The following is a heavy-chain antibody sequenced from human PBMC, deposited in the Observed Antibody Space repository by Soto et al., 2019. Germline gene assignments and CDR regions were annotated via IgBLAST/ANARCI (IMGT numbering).Heavy chain of an antibody. CDR1: GFTFSSYW. Sequence: EVQLVESGGGLVQPGGSLRLSCAASGFTFSSYWTHWVRQAPGKGLVWVSRINNDGSSTSYADSVKGRLTISRDNAKNTLYLQVNSLRAEDTAVYYCAGGGVAGAGTYYNDYWGRGTLVTVSS. V-gene: IGHV3-74*01. D-gene: IGHD3-10*01. CDR2: INNDGSST. CDR3: AGGGVAGAGTYYNDY. J-gene: IGHJ4*02.